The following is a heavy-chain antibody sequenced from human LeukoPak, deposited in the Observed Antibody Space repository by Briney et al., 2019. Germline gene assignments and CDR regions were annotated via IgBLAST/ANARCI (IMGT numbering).Heavy chain of an antibody. CDR3: AKDHIIASSSWSAFDI. CDR2: ISWNSGSI. CDR1: GFTFDDYA. D-gene: IGHD6-13*01. Sequence: GGSLRLSCAASGFTFDDYAMHWVRQAPGKGLEWVSGISWNSGSIGYADSVKGRFTISRDNAKNSLYLQMNSLRAEDTALYYYAKDHIIASSSWSAFDIWGQGTMVTVSS. J-gene: IGHJ3*02. V-gene: IGHV3-9*01.